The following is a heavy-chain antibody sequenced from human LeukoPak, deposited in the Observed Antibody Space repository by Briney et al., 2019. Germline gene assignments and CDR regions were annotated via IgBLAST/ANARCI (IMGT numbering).Heavy chain of an antibody. CDR2: IYSGGST. Sequence: GGSLRLSCAASGFTVSSNYISWVRQAPGKGLEWVSVIYSGGSTYYADSVKGRFTISRDNSKNTLYLQMSSLRAGDTAVYYCARDRRSYYDFWSGYFDYWGQGTLVTVSS. V-gene: IGHV3-53*01. J-gene: IGHJ4*02. CDR1: GFTVSSNY. D-gene: IGHD3-3*01. CDR3: ARDRRSYYDFWSGYFDY.